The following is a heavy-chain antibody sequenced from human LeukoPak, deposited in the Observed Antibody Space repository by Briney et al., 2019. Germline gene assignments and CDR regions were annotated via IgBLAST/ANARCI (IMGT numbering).Heavy chain of an antibody. D-gene: IGHD3-10*01. CDR2: ISGSGGST. Sequence: PGGSLRLSCAASGFTFSSYAMSWVRQAPGKWLEWVSAISGSGGSTYYADSVKGRLTISRDNSKNTLYLQMNSLRAEDTAVYYCAKVDLSYGSGNSDYWGQGTLVTVSS. J-gene: IGHJ4*02. V-gene: IGHV3-23*01. CDR3: AKVDLSYGSGNSDY. CDR1: GFTFSSYA.